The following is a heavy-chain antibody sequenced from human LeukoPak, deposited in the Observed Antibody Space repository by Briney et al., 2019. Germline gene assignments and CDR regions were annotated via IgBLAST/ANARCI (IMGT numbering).Heavy chain of an antibody. D-gene: IGHD3-22*01. Sequence: ASVKVSCKASGGTFSSYAISWVRQAPGQGLEWMGGIIPIFGTANYAQKFQGRVTITADESTSTAYMELSSLRSEDTAVYYCATAGYDSSGYYDYWGQGTLVTVSS. CDR3: ATAGYDSSGYYDY. J-gene: IGHJ4*02. CDR2: IIPIFGTA. V-gene: IGHV1-69*13. CDR1: GGTFSSYA.